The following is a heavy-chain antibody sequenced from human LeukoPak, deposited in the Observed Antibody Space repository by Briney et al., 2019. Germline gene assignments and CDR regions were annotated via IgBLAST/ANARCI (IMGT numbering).Heavy chain of an antibody. V-gene: IGHV5-10-1*01. Sequence: RGGSLQISCKGSGCIFTSYWISWGRRLPGKGLEWMGRIDPSDSYTNYSPSFQGHVTISADKSISTAYLQWSSLKASDTAMYYCARQGGNVCSGGSCYSVNWFDPWGQGTLVTVSS. CDR2: IDPSDSYT. CDR3: ARQGGNVCSGGSCYSVNWFDP. D-gene: IGHD2-15*01. J-gene: IGHJ5*02. CDR1: GCIFTSYW.